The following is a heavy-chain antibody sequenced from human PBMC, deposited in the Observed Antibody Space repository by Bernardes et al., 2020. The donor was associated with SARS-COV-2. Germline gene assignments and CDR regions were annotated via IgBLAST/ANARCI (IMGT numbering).Heavy chain of an antibody. V-gene: IGHV3-23*01. CDR3: VKIPSGSRGVTNWYFDL. D-gene: IGHD3-10*01. CDR1: GFTIGSYD. CDR2: ISSSGGST. J-gene: IGHJ2*01. Sequence: GGSLRLSCAASGFTIGSYDMSWVRQAPGKGLEWVSYISSSGGSTYHADSVKGRFTISRDNSKNTLYLQMNSLRAEDTAVYYCVKIPSGSRGVTNWYFDLWGRGTLVTVSS.